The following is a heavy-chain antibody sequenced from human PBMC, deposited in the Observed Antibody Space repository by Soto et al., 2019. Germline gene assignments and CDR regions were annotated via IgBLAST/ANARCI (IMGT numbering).Heavy chain of an antibody. CDR2: ISGSGGST. CDR3: VLWLPYYFDY. V-gene: IGHV3-23*01. Sequence: EVQLLESGVGLVQPGGSLRLSCAASGFTFSSYAMSWVRQAPGKGLEWVSAISGSGGSTYYADSVKGRFTISRDTSKITLYLQMTSLRAKDTAVCYGVLWLPYYFDYWGQGALVTVCS. J-gene: IGHJ4*02. CDR1: GFTFSSYA. D-gene: IGHD3-10*01.